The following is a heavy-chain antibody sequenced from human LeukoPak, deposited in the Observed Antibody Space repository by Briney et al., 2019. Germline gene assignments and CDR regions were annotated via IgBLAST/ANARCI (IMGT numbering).Heavy chain of an antibody. J-gene: IGHJ3*02. CDR3: ARGGSWAFDI. CDR2: INHSGST. V-gene: IGHV4-34*01. CDR1: GGSFSDYY. D-gene: IGHD3-10*01. Sequence: SETLSLTCAVYGGSFSDYYWNWIRQPPGKGLEWIGEINHSGSTNYKSSLKSRVTISVDTSKNHFSLKLSSVTAADTAVYYCARGGSWAFDIWGQGTMVTVSS.